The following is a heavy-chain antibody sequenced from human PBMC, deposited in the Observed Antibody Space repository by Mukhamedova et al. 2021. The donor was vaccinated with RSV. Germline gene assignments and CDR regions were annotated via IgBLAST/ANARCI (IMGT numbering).Heavy chain of an antibody. D-gene: IGHD3-3*01. Sequence: YSGSTNYKPSLKSRVTISLDTSKNQLSLKLNSVTGADTAVYYCARSNDFRSGYYDYWGQGTLVTVSS. CDR2: YSGST. J-gene: IGHJ4*02. CDR3: ARSNDFRSGYYDY. V-gene: IGHV4-59*01.